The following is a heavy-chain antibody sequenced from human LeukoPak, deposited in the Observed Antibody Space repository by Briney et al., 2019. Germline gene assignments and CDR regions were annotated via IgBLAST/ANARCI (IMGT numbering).Heavy chain of an antibody. CDR1: GFTFSNAW. J-gene: IGHJ4*02. D-gene: IGHD3-3*01. CDR3: TTDPAITILGVDFDY. V-gene: IGHV3-15*01. Sequence: GGSLRLSCAASGFTFSNAWMSWVRQAPGKGLEWVGRIKSKTDGGTTDYAAPVKGRFTISRDDSKNTLYLQMNSLKTEDTAVYYCTTDPAITILGVDFDYWGQGTLVTVSS. CDR2: IKSKTDGGTT.